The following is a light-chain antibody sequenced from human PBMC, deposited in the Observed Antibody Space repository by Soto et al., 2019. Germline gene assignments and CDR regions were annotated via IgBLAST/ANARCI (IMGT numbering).Light chain of an antibody. Sequence: EIVLTQSPATLSLSPGERATLSCRASQSVSSYLAWYQQKPGQAPRLLIYDASNRATGIPARFSGSGSGTDFTLTISSLEPEDFAVYYCQPRSNWGFGGGTKVEIK. V-gene: IGKV3-11*01. J-gene: IGKJ4*01. CDR3: QPRSNWG. CDR2: DAS. CDR1: QSVSSY.